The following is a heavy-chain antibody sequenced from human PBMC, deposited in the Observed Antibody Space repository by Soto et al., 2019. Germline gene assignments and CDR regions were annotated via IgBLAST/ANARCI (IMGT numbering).Heavy chain of an antibody. J-gene: IGHJ4*02. CDR1: GFTFSSYA. Sequence: GGSLRLSCADSGFTFSSYAMSWVRQAPGKGLKWVSAIGGSGGSTYYADSVKGRFTISRDNSKNTLYLQMNSLRAEDTAVYYCAKERTSQHLVAYYFDYWGQGTLVTVS. CDR3: AKERTSQHLVAYYFDY. CDR2: IGGSGGST. D-gene: IGHD6-13*01. V-gene: IGHV3-23*01.